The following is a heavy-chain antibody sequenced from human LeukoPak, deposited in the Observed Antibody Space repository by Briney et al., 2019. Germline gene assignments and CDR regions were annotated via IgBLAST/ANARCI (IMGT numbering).Heavy chain of an antibody. V-gene: IGHV3-48*02. CDR1: GFTFSSYS. D-gene: IGHD3-22*01. CDR3: ARVRDSSGYLYFQH. J-gene: IGHJ1*01. CDR2: ISSSSSTI. Sequence: GGSLRLSCAASGFTFSSYSMNWVRQAPGKGLEWMLYISSSSSTIYYADSVKGRFTISRDNAKNSLYLQMNSLRDEDTAVYYCARVRDSSGYLYFQHWGQGTLVTVSS.